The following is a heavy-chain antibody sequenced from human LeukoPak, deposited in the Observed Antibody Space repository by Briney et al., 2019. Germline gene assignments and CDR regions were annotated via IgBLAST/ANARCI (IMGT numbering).Heavy chain of an antibody. CDR2: IYSGGST. D-gene: IGHD7-27*01. V-gene: IGHV3-53*01. CDR1: GFSLSSYA. J-gene: IGHJ4*02. CDR3: ARGGLGIRFDY. Sequence: GGSLRLSCAASGFSLSSYAMSWVRQAPGQGLEWVSVIYSGGSTYYADSVKGRFTISRDNSKNTLYLQMNSLRAEDTAVYYCARGGLGIRFDYWGQGTLVTVSS.